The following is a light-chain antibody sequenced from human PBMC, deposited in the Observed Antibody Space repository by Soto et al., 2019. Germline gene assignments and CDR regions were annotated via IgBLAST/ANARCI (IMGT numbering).Light chain of an antibody. CDR1: QSISKW. V-gene: IGKV1-5*01. CDR3: QQYNSNSWT. CDR2: DAS. J-gene: IGKJ1*01. Sequence: IQTALSPSTLSASVGDRVTITCRASQSISKWLAWHQQKPGKAPKLLIYDASSLQSGVPSRFSGSGSGTEFTLTISSLQPDDSATYYCQQYNSNSWTFGQGTKVDIK.